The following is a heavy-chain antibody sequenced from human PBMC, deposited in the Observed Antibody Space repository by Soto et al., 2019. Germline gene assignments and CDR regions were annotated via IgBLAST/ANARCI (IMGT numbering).Heavy chain of an antibody. CDR3: ARDEGAERFDP. D-gene: IGHD1-26*01. J-gene: IGHJ5*02. CDR2: IIPILGIA. CDR1: GGTFSSYT. Sequence: QVQLVQSGAEVKKPGSSVKVSCKASGGTFSSYTISWVRQAPGQGLEWMGRIIPILGIANYAQKFQGRVTXTXXKSTSTAYMELSSLRSEDTAVYYCARDEGAERFDPWGQGTLVTVSS. V-gene: IGHV1-69*08.